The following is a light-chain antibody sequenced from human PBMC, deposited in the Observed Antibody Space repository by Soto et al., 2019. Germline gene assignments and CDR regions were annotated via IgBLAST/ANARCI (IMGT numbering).Light chain of an antibody. CDR2: GAS. CDR1: RGINSW. J-gene: IGKJ4*02. CDR3: QQGDTFPLT. V-gene: IGKV1D-16*01. Sequence: DIQMTQSPSSLSASVGDRVTITCRASRGINSWLAWYQQKPGEGPKSLIYGASTMQSGVQSRFSVRESGTDFTLTITNLQPEDFATYFSQQGDTFPLTGGGGTDLEI.